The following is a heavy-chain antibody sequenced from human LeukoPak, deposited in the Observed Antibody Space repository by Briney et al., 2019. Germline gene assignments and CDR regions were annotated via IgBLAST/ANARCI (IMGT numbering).Heavy chain of an antibody. V-gene: IGHV4-30-4*01. J-gene: IGHJ6*03. CDR2: IYYSGST. CDR1: GGSISSGDYY. D-gene: IGHD4-11*01. Sequence: SQTLSLTCTVSGGSISSGDYYWSWIRQPPGKGLEWIGYIYYSGSTNYNPSLKSRVTISVDTSKNQFSLKLSSVTAADTAVYYCARETVTTYYYYYMDVWGKGTTVTVSS. CDR3: ARETVTTYYYYYMDV.